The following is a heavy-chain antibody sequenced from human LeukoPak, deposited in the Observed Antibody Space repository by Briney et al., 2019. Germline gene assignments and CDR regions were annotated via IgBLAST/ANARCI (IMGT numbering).Heavy chain of an antibody. CDR1: DASISVSSYY. V-gene: IGHV4-39*07. D-gene: IGHD3-22*01. J-gene: IGHJ4*02. CDR2: INHSGST. CDR3: ARAGDSSGYSDY. Sequence: SETLSLTCTVSDASISVSSYYWSWIRQPPGKGLEWIGEINHSGSTNYNPSLKSRVTISVDTSKNQFSLKLSSVTAADTAVYYCARAGDSSGYSDYWGQGTLVTVSS.